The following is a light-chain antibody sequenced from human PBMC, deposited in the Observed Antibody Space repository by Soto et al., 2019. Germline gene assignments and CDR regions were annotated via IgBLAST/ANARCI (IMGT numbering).Light chain of an antibody. J-gene: IGKJ1*01. CDR3: QRYGGPSWT. CDR2: GAS. Sequence: EIVLTLSPGTLSLYPGAGAALSCRASQSVSDYLAWYQQKPGQVPRLLIFGASSRATGIPDKFSGSGSGTDFTLTISRLEPDDFAVYYCQRYGGPSWTFGQGAKVDI. V-gene: IGKV3-20*01. CDR1: QSVSDY.